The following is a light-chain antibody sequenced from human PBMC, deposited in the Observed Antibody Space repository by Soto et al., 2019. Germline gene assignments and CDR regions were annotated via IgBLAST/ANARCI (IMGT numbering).Light chain of an antibody. CDR2: AAS. J-gene: IGKJ1*01. Sequence: DIQMTQSPSSLSASVGDRVTITCRASQSISSYLNWYQQKPGKAPKLLIYAASSLQSGVPSRFSGSGSGTDFTLTISSLQPEDFATYSCQQSFGSPRTFXQGTKVDIK. CDR1: QSISSY. CDR3: QQSFGSPRT. V-gene: IGKV1-39*01.